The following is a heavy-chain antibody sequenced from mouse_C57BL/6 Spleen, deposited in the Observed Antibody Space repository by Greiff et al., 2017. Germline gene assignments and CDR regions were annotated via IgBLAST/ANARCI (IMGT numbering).Heavy chain of an antibody. J-gene: IGHJ4*01. D-gene: IGHD4-1*01. CDR1: GFSLTSYG. CDR2: IWRGRST. Sequence: QVQLKESGPGLVQPSQSLSITCTVSGFSLTSYGVHWVRQSPGKGLEWLGVIWRGRSTDYNAAFMSRLSITKDNSKSQVFFKMNSLQADDTAIYYCAKRVTGTPYAMDYWGQGTSVTVSS. CDR3: AKRVTGTPYAMDY. V-gene: IGHV2-5*01.